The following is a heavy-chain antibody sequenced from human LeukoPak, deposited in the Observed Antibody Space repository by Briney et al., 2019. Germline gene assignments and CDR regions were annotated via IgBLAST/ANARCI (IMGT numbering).Heavy chain of an antibody. CDR3: ARYAHIVVVPAAEPDY. J-gene: IGHJ4*02. CDR1: GGSISSSSYY. CDR2: IYYSGST. V-gene: IGHV4-39*07. D-gene: IGHD2-2*01. Sequence: SETLSLTCTVSGGSISSSSYYWGWIRQPPGKGLEWIGSIYYSGSTYYNPSLKSRVTISVDTSKNQFSLKLSSVTAADTAVYYCARYAHIVVVPAAEPDYWGQGTLVTVSS.